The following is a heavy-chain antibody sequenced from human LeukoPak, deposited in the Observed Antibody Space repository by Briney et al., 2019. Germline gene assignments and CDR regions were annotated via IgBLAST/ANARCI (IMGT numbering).Heavy chain of an antibody. CDR2: ISGSGGST. Sequence: PGGSLRLSCAASGFTFGSYAMSWVRQAPGKGLEWVSAISGSGGSTYYADSVKGRFTISRDNSKNTLYLQMNSLRAEDTAVYYCAKRYYYDSSGYYCYFDYWGQGTLVTVSS. CDR3: AKRYYYDSSGYYCYFDY. V-gene: IGHV3-23*01. D-gene: IGHD3-22*01. J-gene: IGHJ4*02. CDR1: GFTFGSYA.